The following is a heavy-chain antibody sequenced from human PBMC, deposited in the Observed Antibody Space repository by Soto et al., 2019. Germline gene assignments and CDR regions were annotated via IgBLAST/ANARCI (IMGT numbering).Heavy chain of an antibody. V-gene: IGHV1-18*04. D-gene: IGHD6-19*01. CDR1: GYTFTSYG. CDR3: ARDLAVAGSPPSDFFDY. J-gene: IGHJ4*02. CDR2: ISAYNGNT. Sequence: QVQLVQSGAEVKKPGASVKVSCKASGYTFTSYGISWVRQAPGQGLEWMGWISAYNGNTNYAQKLQGRVTMTTDTSTSTAYMELRSLRSDDTVVYYCARDLAVAGSPPSDFFDYWGQGTLVTVSS.